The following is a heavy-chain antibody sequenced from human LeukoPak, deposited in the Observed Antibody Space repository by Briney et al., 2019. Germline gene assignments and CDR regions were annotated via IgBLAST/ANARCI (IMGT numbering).Heavy chain of an antibody. CDR1: GFTFSDYY. J-gene: IGHJ3*02. CDR3: ARETTQNAFDI. V-gene: IGHV4-34*01. D-gene: IGHD1-7*01. Sequence: PGGSLRLSCAASGFTFSDYYWSWIRQPPGKGLEWIGEINHSGSTNYNPSLKSRVTISVDTSKNQFSLKLSSVTAADTAVYYCARETTQNAFDIWGQGTMVAVSS. CDR2: INHSGST.